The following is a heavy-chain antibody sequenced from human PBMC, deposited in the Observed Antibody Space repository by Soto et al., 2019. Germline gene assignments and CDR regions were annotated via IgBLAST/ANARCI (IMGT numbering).Heavy chain of an antibody. CDR2: IIPVFDTV. CDR3: ARGGSGYVWFNEF. V-gene: IGHV1-69*01. CDR1: GGLFSSYA. Sequence: QEQLVQSGAEVKKSGSSVKCSCKDTGGLFSSYAVSWVRQAHGQGLEWMGGIIPVFDTVYYAQKFQGRVTITADESTNTAYMEISSLRSEDTAMYYCARGGSGYVWFNEFWGQGTLVTVSS. J-gene: IGHJ4*02. D-gene: IGHD3-22*01.